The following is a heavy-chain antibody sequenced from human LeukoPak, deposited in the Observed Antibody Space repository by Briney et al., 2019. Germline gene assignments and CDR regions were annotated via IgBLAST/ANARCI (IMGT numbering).Heavy chain of an antibody. Sequence: PGGSLRLSCAASGFTFSSYAMHWVRQAPGKGLEWVAVISYDGGNKYYADSVKGRFTISRDNSKNTLYLQMNSLRAEDTAVYYCAKDGKLLWFGELFSNFDYWGQGTLVTVSS. CDR3: AKDGKLLWFGELFSNFDY. CDR1: GFTFSSYA. CDR2: ISYDGGNK. D-gene: IGHD3-10*01. V-gene: IGHV3-30*01. J-gene: IGHJ4*02.